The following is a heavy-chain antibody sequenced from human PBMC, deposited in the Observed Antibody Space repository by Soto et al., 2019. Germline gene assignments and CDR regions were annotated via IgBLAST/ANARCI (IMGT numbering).Heavy chain of an antibody. CDR1: GFTFSSYA. CDR3: ARPLWRDDYNWGYFDL. J-gene: IGHJ2*01. V-gene: IGHV3-30-3*01. CDR2: ISYDGSNK. D-gene: IGHD4-4*01. Sequence: QVQLVESGGGVVQPGRSLRLSCAASGFTFSSYAMHWVRQAPGKGLEWVAVISYDGSNKYYADSVKGRFTISRDNSKNTLYLQMNHLRTEDTAVYYCARPLWRDDYNWGYFDLWGRGTLVTVSS.